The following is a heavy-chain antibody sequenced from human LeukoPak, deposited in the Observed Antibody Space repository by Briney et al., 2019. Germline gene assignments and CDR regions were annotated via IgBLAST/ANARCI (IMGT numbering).Heavy chain of an antibody. CDR1: GGSFSGYY. CDR3: ARGKVRYYGSGFPTYYYYYYMDV. V-gene: IGHV4-34*01. CDR2: TNHSGST. D-gene: IGHD3-10*01. Sequence: SETLSLTCAVYGGSFSGYYWSWIRQPPGKGLEWIGETNHSGSTNYNPSLKSRVTISVDTSKNQFSLKLSSVTAADTAVYYCARGKVRYYGSGFPTYYYYYYMDVWGKGTTVTVSS. J-gene: IGHJ6*03.